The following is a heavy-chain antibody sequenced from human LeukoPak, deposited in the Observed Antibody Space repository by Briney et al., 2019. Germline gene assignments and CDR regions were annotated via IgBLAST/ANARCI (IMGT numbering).Heavy chain of an antibody. CDR3: ARSRRWLNRDDY. J-gene: IGHJ4*02. Sequence: PGGSLRLSCAASGFTFSSYSMNWVRQAPGKGLEWVSSISSSSSYIYYADSVKGRFTISRDNAKNSLYLQMNSLRAEDTAVYYCARSRRWLNRDDYWGQGTLVTVSS. CDR2: ISSSSSYI. V-gene: IGHV3-21*01. CDR1: GFTFSSYS. D-gene: IGHD5-24*01.